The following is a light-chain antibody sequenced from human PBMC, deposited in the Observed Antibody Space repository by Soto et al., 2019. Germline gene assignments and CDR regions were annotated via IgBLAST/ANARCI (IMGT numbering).Light chain of an antibody. J-gene: IGKJ1*01. V-gene: IGKV3-20*01. Sequence: EIELTQSPGTLSLSPGERATLSCRASQTVSANYLAWYQQKAGQAPRLLIYGASSRATGIPDRFSGSGSGTDFTLTVSRLEPEDFAVYYCQQYGSSRTFGQGTKVDIK. CDR3: QQYGSSRT. CDR1: QTVSANY. CDR2: GAS.